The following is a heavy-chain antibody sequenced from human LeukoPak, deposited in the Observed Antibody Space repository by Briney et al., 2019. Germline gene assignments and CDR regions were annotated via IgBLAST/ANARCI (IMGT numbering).Heavy chain of an antibody. Sequence: ASVKVSCKASGYTFTGFYLHWVRQAPGQGLEWMGWINPNSGGASSAQNFQGRVTMTRDTSISTAYMELSRLRSDDTAVYYCAREYYDSSGYYYVNYWGQGTLVTVSS. V-gene: IGHV1-2*02. CDR2: INPNSGGA. CDR1: GYTFTGFY. D-gene: IGHD3-22*01. J-gene: IGHJ4*02. CDR3: AREYYDSSGYYYVNY.